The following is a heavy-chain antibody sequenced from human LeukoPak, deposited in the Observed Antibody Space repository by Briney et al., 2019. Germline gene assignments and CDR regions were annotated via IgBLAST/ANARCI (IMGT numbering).Heavy chain of an antibody. J-gene: IGHJ4*02. D-gene: IGHD3-10*01. CDR2: INSSSISI. CDR3: ARDPPYYYGSGSILTDY. Sequence: GGSLRLSCAASGFTFSSYTMNWVRQAPGKGLEWVSSINSSSISIYYADSVKGRFTIIRDNAKNSLYLQMSSLGAEDTAVYYCARDPPYYYGSGSILTDYWGQGTLVTVSS. CDR1: GFTFSSYT. V-gene: IGHV3-21*01.